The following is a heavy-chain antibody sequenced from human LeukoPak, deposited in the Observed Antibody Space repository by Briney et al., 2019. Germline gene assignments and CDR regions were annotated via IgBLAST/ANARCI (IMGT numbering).Heavy chain of an antibody. V-gene: IGHV3-66*01. D-gene: IGHD4-23*01. J-gene: IGHJ3*02. CDR2: IYSGGST. CDR1: GFTVSSNY. Sequence: GGSLRLSCAASGFTVSSNYMSWVRQAPGKGLEWVSVIYSGGSTYYADSVKGRFTISRDNSKNTLYLQMNSLRAEDTAVYYCASGTSVAPDAFDIWGQGTMVTVSS. CDR3: ASGTSVAPDAFDI.